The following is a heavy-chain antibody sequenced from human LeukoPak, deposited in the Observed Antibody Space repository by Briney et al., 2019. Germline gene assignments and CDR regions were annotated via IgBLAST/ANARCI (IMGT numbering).Heavy chain of an antibody. D-gene: IGHD2-2*01. J-gene: IGHJ4*02. Sequence: HPGGSLRLSCAASGFTFSSYGMHWVRQAPGKGLEWVAFIRYDGSNKHYADSVKGRFTISRDNSKNTLYLQMNRLRAEDTSVYYCAKVLPAALDLDHWGQGTLVTVSS. CDR2: IRYDGSNK. CDR3: AKVLPAALDLDH. CDR1: GFTFSSYG. V-gene: IGHV3-30*02.